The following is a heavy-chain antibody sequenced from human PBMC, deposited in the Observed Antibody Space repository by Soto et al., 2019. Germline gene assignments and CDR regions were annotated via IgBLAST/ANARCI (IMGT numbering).Heavy chain of an antibody. CDR1: GGSFSGYY. J-gene: IGHJ6*02. V-gene: IGHV4-34*01. D-gene: IGHD2-2*01. Sequence: SETLSLTCAVYGGSFSGYYWSWIRQPPGKGLEWIGEINHSGSTNYNPSLKSRATISVDTSKNQFSLKLSSVTAADTAVYYCARVPFSTRAYYYGMDVWGQGTTVTVSS. CDR3: ARVPFSTRAYYYGMDV. CDR2: INHSGST.